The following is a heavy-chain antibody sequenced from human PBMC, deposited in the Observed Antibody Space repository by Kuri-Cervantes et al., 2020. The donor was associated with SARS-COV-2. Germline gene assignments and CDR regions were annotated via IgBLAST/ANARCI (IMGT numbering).Heavy chain of an antibody. CDR1: GFTFSSYS. CDR2: ISSSSSYI. D-gene: IGHD2-2*01. CDR3: ATTYCSRINCPDYYYGVDV. Sequence: LSLTCAASGFTFSSYSMNWVRQAPGKGLEWVSSISSSSSYIYYADSVKGRFTISRDNAKNTLYLQMYSLRDEDTAVYYCATTYCSRINCPDYYYGVDVWGQGTTVTSP. J-gene: IGHJ6*02. V-gene: IGHV3-21*01.